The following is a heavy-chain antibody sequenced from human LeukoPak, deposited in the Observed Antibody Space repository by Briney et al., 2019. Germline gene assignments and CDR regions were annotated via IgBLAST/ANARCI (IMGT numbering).Heavy chain of an antibody. CDR3: ARERVRGVSGFDY. CDR2: IGTADDT. D-gene: IGHD3-10*01. V-gene: IGHV3-13*01. J-gene: IGHJ4*02. CDR1: GFTFSSYD. Sequence: PGGSLRLSCAASGFTFSSYDMHWVRQATGKGLEWVSAIGTADDTYYPGSVKGRFTISRENAKNSLYLQMNSLRAGDTAVYYCARERVRGVSGFDYWGQGTLVTVSS.